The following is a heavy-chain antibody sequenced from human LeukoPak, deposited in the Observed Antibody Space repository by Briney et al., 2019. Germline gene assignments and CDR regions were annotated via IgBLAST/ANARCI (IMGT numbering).Heavy chain of an antibody. CDR2: LYYRGST. V-gene: IGHV4-39*07. D-gene: IGHD3-3*01. Sequence: SETLSLTCTVSGGSITSSSFHWGWFRQPPGKGLEWIGSLYYRGSTYYNPSLKSRVTISVDTSKNQFSLKLSSVTAADTAVYYCARITIFGVVTDDAFDIWGQGTMVTISS. CDR3: ARITIFGVVTDDAFDI. J-gene: IGHJ3*02. CDR1: GGSITSSSFH.